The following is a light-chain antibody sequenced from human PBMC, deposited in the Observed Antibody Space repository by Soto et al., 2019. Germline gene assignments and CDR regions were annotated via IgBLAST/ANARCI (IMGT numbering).Light chain of an antibody. CDR3: SSYAGSNNFVV. CDR1: SSDVGAYNY. J-gene: IGLJ2*01. Sequence: QSVLTQPPSASGSLGQSVTISCTGTSSDVGAYNYVSWYQHHPGKAPKLMIYEVTKRPSGVPDRFSGSKSGNTASLTVSGLQADDEADYYCSSYAGSNNFVVFGGGTKVTVL. CDR2: EVT. V-gene: IGLV2-8*01.